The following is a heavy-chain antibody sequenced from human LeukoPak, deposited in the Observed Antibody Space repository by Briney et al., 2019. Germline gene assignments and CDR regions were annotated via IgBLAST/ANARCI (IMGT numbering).Heavy chain of an antibody. V-gene: IGHV4-59*08. J-gene: IGHJ4*02. CDR2: IYYSGST. CDR3: ARRKYYYDSSGYTSYFDY. Sequence: PSETLSLTCTVSDGSISSYYWSWIRQPPGKGLEWIGYIYYSGSTNYKPSLKSRVTISVDTSKNQFSLKLSSVTAADTAVYYCARRKYYYDSSGYTSYFDYWGQGTLVTVSS. D-gene: IGHD3-22*01. CDR1: DGSISSYY.